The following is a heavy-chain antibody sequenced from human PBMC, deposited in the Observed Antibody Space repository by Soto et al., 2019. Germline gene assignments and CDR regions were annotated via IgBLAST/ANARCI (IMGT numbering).Heavy chain of an antibody. J-gene: IGHJ4*02. CDR3: ARQGVEMATIQDY. Sequence: PGGSLRLSCAASGFTFSSYAMHWVRQAPGKGLEWVAVISYDGSNKYYADSVKGRFTISRDNSKNTLYLQMNSLRAEDTAVYYCARQGVEMATIQDYWGQGTLVTVS. D-gene: IGHD5-12*01. CDR1: GFTFSSYA. CDR2: ISYDGSNK. V-gene: IGHV3-30-3*01.